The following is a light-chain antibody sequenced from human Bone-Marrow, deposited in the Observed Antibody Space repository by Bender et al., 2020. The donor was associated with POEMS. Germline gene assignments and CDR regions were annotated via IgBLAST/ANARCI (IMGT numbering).Light chain of an antibody. CDR1: SSNIGAHA. V-gene: IGLV1-44*01. J-gene: IGLJ3*02. CDR2: SSH. Sequence: QSVLTQPPSASGTPGQRVTISCSGGSSNIGAHAVNWYQHLPGTAPKLRNYSSHRRPSEVPDRFSGSRSGTSASLAISGLQSEDEADYYCAVWDDSLNGWVFGGGTKLTVL. CDR3: AVWDDSLNGWV.